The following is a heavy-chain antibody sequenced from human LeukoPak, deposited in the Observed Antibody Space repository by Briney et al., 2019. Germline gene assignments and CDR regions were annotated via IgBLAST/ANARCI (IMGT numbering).Heavy chain of an antibody. Sequence: SETLSLTCTVSVGSVSSYYWSWIRQPPGKGLEWIGYIYYSGSTNYNPSLKSRVTISVDTSKNQFSLKLSSVTAADTAVYYCARTNSENYDILTGYSNWFDPWGQGTLVTVSS. V-gene: IGHV4-59*02. CDR2: IYYSGST. J-gene: IGHJ5*02. CDR3: ARTNSENYDILTGYSNWFDP. D-gene: IGHD3-9*01. CDR1: VGSVSSYY.